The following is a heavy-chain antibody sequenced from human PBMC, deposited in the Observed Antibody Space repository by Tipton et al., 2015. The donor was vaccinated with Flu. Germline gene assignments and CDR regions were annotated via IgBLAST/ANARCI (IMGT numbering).Heavy chain of an antibody. CDR2: INQNGSEK. Sequence: GSLRLSCAVSGFPFSNFWMHWVRQAPGKGLEWVAHINQNGSEKAYVESVQGRFTISRDNAKNSLLLQMHSLRAEDTAIYYCVRFAGGSWGQGTLVTVSS. CDR3: VRFAGGS. CDR1: GFPFSNFW. J-gene: IGHJ5*02. V-gene: IGHV3-7*01. D-gene: IGHD3-16*01.